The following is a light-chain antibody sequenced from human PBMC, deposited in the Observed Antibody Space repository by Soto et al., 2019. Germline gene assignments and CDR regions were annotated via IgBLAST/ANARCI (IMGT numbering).Light chain of an antibody. J-gene: IGKJ4*01. CDR1: QSVGSN. CDR3: QQYNDWPRA. V-gene: IGKV3D-15*01. CDR2: GAS. Sequence: EIVMTQSPATLSVSPGERATLSCRASQSVGSNLAWYQQKPGLAPRVLISGASTRATGIPARFSGTGSGTEFTLTISGLQSEDFAVYYCQQYNDWPRAFGGGTKVEIK.